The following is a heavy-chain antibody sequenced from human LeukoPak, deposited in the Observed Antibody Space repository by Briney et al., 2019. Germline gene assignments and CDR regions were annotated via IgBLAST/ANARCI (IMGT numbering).Heavy chain of an antibody. Sequence: SETLSLTCTVSGGSISSYYWNWIRQPAGKGLEWIGRIYTSGSTNYNPSLKSRVTISLDKSQNQFSLKLRSVTAADTAVYYCAREGLNMVRGVIPKEAWGWFDPWGQGTLVTVSS. D-gene: IGHD3-10*01. CDR3: AREGLNMVRGVIPKEAWGWFDP. CDR2: IYTSGST. J-gene: IGHJ5*02. CDR1: GGSISSYY. V-gene: IGHV4-4*07.